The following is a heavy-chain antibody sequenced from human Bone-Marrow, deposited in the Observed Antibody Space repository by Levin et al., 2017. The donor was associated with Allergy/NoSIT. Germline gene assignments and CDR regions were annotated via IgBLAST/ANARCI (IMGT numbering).Heavy chain of an antibody. V-gene: IGHV3-43*01. J-gene: IGHJ4*02. D-gene: IGHD6-19*01. CDR3: AKDLSPRIAVTGNIEY. Sequence: GGSLRLSCAASGFTFNDYTMHWVRQAPQWGLEWVSLISWDASTTYYADSVRGRFTISRDNSKNALYLQMNSLTTEDTALYYCAKDLSPRIAVTGNIEYWGQGTLVTVSS. CDR2: ISWDASTT. CDR1: GFTFNDYT.